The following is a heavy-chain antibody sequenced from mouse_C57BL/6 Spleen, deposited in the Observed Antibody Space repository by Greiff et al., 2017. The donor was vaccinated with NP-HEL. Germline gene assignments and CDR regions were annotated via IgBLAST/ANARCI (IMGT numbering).Heavy chain of an antibody. CDR2: IDPETGGT. CDR3: TFYYDYDFDY. CDR1: GYTFTDYE. Sequence: VQLVESGAELVRPGASVTLSCKASGYTFTDYEMHWVKQTPVHGLEWIGAIDPETGGTAYNQKFKGKAILTADKSSSTAYMELRSLTSEDSAVYYCTFYYDYDFDYWGQGTTLTVSS. D-gene: IGHD2-4*01. V-gene: IGHV1-15*01. J-gene: IGHJ2*01.